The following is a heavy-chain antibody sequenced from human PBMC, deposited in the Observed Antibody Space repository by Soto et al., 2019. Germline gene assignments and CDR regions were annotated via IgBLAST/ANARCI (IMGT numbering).Heavy chain of an antibody. V-gene: IGHV4-59*01. Sequence: SETLSLTCTVSGGSISSYYWSWIRQPPGKGLEWIGYIYYSGSTNYNPSLKSRVTISVDTSKNQFSLKLSSVTAADTAVYYCARDREQGTKKLWLDPWGQGTMVAVSS. CDR3: ARDREQGTKKLWLDP. CDR2: IYYSGST. J-gene: IGHJ5*02. CDR1: GGSISSYY. D-gene: IGHD1-1*01.